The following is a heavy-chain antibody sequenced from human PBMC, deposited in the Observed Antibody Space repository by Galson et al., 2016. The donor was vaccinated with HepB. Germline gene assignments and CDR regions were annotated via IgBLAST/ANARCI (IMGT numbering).Heavy chain of an antibody. CDR2: ISGSGDTT. V-gene: IGHV3-23*01. J-gene: IGHJ4*02. CDR3: AKWSGYADY. Sequence: SLRLSCAASGLTFSSYSMSWVRQAPGKGLEWVSGISGSGDTTYYTDSVKGRVTISRENSKNTLSLEMNSLRAEDTAGYYCAKWSGYADYWGQGTLVTVSS. CDR1: GLTFSSYS. D-gene: IGHD3-3*01.